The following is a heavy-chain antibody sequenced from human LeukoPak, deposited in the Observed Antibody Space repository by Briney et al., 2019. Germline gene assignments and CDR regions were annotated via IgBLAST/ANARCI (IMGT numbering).Heavy chain of an antibody. CDR1: GFNFSDYY. D-gene: IGHD6-19*01. CDR2: ISGSAGLI. V-gene: IGHV3-11*01. CDR3: ARQWLAHDAFDI. Sequence: GGSLRLSCAASGFNFSDYYMSWIRQPPGKGLEWVSYISGSAGLIYYADSMRGRFTISRDNAKDSLYLQMNSLRAGDTAIYYCARQWLAHDAFDIWGQGTMVTVSS. J-gene: IGHJ3*02.